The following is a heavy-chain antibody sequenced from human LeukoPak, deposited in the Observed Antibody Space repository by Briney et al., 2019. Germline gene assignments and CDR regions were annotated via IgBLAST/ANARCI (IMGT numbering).Heavy chain of an antibody. V-gene: IGHV3-30-3*01. CDR1: GFXLSSFV. CDR3: AREFGKIYYKTYYFDF. J-gene: IGHJ4*02. D-gene: IGHD3-22*01. Sequence: PGRSLRLSCATSGFXLSSFVMHWVRQAPGKGLEWVALISHDGSKKYYADSVRGRFTISRDNSNNTLNVQMNSLRPEDTAVYYCAREFGKIYYKTYYFDFWGQGTLVTVSS. CDR2: ISHDGSKK.